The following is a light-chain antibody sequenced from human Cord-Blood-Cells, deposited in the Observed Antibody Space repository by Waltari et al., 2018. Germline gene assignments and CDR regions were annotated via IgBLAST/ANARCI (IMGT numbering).Light chain of an antibody. Sequence: EIVMTQSPATLSVSPGERATLSCRASQSVSSNLAWYQQKPGQAPRLLIYGASTRATGIPARFSGRWAVREFTLTISSLQSEDFAVYYCQQYNNWPPYTFGQGTKLEIK. CDR2: GAS. V-gene: IGKV3-15*01. CDR1: QSVSSN. J-gene: IGKJ2*01. CDR3: QQYNNWPPYT.